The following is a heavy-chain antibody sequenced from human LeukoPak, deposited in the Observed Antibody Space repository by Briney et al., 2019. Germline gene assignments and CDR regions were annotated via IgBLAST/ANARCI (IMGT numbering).Heavy chain of an antibody. J-gene: IGHJ4*02. V-gene: IGHV3-23*01. D-gene: IGHD6-13*01. CDR2: ISGSGGST. CDR1: GFTFTGYA. Sequence: GGSLRPSCAASGFTFTGYAMSWGRQAPGKGRGGGSAISGSGGSTYYADSVKGRFTISRDNYKNTLYLQMNSLRAEDRAVYFCACVTAAGTRRTPYFDYWGQGTLVTVSS. CDR3: ACVTAAGTRRTPYFDY.